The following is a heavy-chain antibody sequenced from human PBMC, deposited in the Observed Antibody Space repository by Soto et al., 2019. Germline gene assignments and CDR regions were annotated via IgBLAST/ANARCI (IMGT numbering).Heavy chain of an antibody. Sequence: EVQLLESGGGLVQPGGSLILSCAASGFTFSSYAMSWVRQAPGKGLEWVSAISGSGGSTYYADSVKGRFTISRDNSKNTLYLQMNSLRAEDTAVYYCAKGPYRGYDLGIDYWGQRTLVTVSS. V-gene: IGHV3-23*01. CDR2: ISGSGGST. CDR3: AKGPYRGYDLGIDY. CDR1: GFTFSSYA. D-gene: IGHD5-12*01. J-gene: IGHJ4*02.